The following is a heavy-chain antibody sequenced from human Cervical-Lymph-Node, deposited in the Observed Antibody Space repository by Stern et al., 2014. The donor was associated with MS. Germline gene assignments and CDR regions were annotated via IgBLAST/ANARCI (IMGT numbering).Heavy chain of an antibody. Sequence: VQLVEPGAEVKKPGSSVKVSCKASGDSFSGYDVSWVRQAPGQGLEWLGKIIPIFCTTNYAQQFQGRLTLTADKSTGTTYMELSSLTSADTAVYYCARGETPTPSYGLDVWGPGTTVTVSS. V-gene: IGHV1-69*06. CDR1: GDSFSGYD. J-gene: IGHJ6*02. CDR2: IIPIFCTT. D-gene: IGHD4-23*01. CDR3: ARGETPTPSYGLDV.